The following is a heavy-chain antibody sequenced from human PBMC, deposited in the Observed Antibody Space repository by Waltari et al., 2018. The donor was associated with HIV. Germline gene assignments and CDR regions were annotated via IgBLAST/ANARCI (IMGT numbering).Heavy chain of an antibody. D-gene: IGHD2-2*01. CDR1: FTTYA. CDR2: INTKTGNP. V-gene: IGHV7-4-1*02. Sequence: FTTYAMNWVRQAPGQGLEWMGWINTKTGNPTYAQGFTGRFLFSLDTSVSTAYLQISSLKTEDTAVYYCAKTYCSSSTCIKGIDGNWFDPWGQGTLVTVSS. CDR3: AKTYCSSSTCIKGIDGNWFDP. J-gene: IGHJ5*02.